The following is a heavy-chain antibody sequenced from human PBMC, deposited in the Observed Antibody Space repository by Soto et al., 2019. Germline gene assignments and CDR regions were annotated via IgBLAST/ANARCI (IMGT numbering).Heavy chain of an antibody. J-gene: IGHJ4*02. CDR3: AREGAPAAKMFDF. CDR2: ISPNGAWR. V-gene: IGHV1-46*01. D-gene: IGHD2-2*01. Sequence: QVQLVQSGAEVKVPGASVRVSCKASGYTLTSYYMHWVRQAPGQGLEWMGFISPNGAWRVNAQKFQGRLTVTKDTPMNTLHMDLSSLGSEDTAIYYCAREGAPAAKMFDFWGQGTLVTVSS. CDR1: GYTLTSYY.